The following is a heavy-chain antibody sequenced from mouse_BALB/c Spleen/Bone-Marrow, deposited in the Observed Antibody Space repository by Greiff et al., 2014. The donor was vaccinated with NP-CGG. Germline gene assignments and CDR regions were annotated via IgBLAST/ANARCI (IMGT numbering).Heavy chain of an antibody. CDR1: GFNIKDTY. CDR3: ARRDDGYYTY. CDR2: VDPANGNT. J-gene: IGHJ3*01. D-gene: IGHD2-3*01. V-gene: IGHV14-3*02. Sequence: VQLKESGAELVKPGASVKLSCTASGFNIKDTYTHWVKQRPEQGLEWIGRVDPANGNTKYDPKFQGKATITADTSSNTAYLQLSSLTSEDTAVYYCARRDDGYYTYWGQGTLVTVSA.